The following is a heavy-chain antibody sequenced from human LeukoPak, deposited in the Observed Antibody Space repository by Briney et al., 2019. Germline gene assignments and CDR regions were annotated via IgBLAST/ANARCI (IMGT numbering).Heavy chain of an antibody. J-gene: IGHJ4*02. V-gene: IGHV3-66*01. CDR1: GFTVSSTY. CDR3: ARDPDYYGSGSGGY. Sequence: GSLRLSCAASGFTVSSTYMGWVRQAPGKGLEWVSVIYNGGTTYYADSVKGRFTISRDNSKNTLYLQMNSLRAEDTAVYYCARDPDYYGSGSGGYWGQGTLVTVSS. CDR2: IYNGGTT. D-gene: IGHD3-10*01.